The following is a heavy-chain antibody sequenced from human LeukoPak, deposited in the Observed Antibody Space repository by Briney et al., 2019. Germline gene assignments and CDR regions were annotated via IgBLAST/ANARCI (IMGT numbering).Heavy chain of an antibody. D-gene: IGHD3-3*01. Sequence: SETLSLTCAVSGGSISSGGYSWIWIRQPPGKGLEWIGYIYHSGSTYYNPSLKSRVTISVDRSKNQFSLKLSSVTAADTAVYYCARVERIFGVAGPVDYWGQGTLVTVSS. J-gene: IGHJ4*02. CDR2: IYHSGST. CDR1: GGSISSGGYS. CDR3: ARVERIFGVAGPVDY. V-gene: IGHV4-30-2*01.